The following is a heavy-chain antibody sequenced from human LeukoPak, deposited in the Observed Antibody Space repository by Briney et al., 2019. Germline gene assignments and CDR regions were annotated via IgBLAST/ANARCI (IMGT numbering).Heavy chain of an antibody. CDR1: GGTFSSYA. V-gene: IGHV1-69*13. D-gene: IGHD6-13*01. CDR2: TIPIFGTA. Sequence: SVKVSCKASGGTFSSYAISWVRQAPGQGLEWMGGTIPIFGTANYAQKFQGRVTITADESTSTAYMELSSLRSEDTAMYYRASCIAAAYNWFDPWGQGTLVTVSS. J-gene: IGHJ5*02. CDR3: ASCIAAAYNWFDP.